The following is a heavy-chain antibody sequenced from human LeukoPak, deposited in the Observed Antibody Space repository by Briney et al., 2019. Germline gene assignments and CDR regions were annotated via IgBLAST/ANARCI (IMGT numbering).Heavy chain of an antibody. V-gene: IGHV3-48*03. Sequence: GWALRLSCAASGCTFSSYELNWVRQARCKGLEGVAYINSSGSTIYYADSVKGRFTISRDNAKNSLYLQMNSLRAEDTAVYYCARDDPHLLLPAYYYYGMDVWGQGTTVTVSS. CDR3: ARDDPHLLLPAYYYYGMDV. J-gene: IGHJ6*02. CDR2: INSSGSTI. CDR1: GCTFSSYE. D-gene: IGHD3-22*01.